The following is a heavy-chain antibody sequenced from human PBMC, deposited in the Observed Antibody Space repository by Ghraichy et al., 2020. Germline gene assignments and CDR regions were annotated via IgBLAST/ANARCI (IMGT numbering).Heavy chain of an antibody. V-gene: IGHV3-48*03. CDR1: GFTFSDNE. J-gene: IGHJ4*01. Sequence: GGSLRLSCAASGFTFSDNEMNWVRQAPGKGLEWVAYIFASRDTIYYAASVRGRFTISRAKSSVFRQMDSLRAADTPTYYCARGTFDYSREYHGGVFDSWGPGTQVTRSS. D-gene: IGHD6-13*01. CDR2: IFASRDTI. CDR3: ARGTFDYSREYHGGVFDS.